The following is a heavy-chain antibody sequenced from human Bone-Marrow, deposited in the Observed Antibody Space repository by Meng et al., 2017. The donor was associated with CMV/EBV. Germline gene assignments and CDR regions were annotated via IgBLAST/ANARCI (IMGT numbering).Heavy chain of an antibody. D-gene: IGHD2-2*01. V-gene: IGHV3-15*01. Sequence: GESLKISCAASGFTFSNAWMSWVRQAPGKGLEWVGRIKSKTDGGTTDYAAPVKGRFTISRDDSKNTLYLQMNSLKTEDTAVYYCTTEPLGYCSSTSCPMPLDAFEIWGQGTMVTVSS. CDR2: IKSKTDGGTT. J-gene: IGHJ3*02. CDR1: GFTFSNAW. CDR3: TTEPLGYCSSTSCPMPLDAFEI.